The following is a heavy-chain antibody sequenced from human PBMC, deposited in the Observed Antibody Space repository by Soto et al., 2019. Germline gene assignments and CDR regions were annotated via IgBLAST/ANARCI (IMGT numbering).Heavy chain of an antibody. Sequence: GESLKISCAASGFTFSSYWMSWVRQAPGKGLEWVANIKQDGSEKYYVDSVKGRFTISRDNAKNSLYLQMNSLRAEDTAVYYCARDDGSGWYYYWGQGTLVTVSS. V-gene: IGHV3-7*01. CDR2: IKQDGSEK. CDR3: ARDDGSGWYYY. CDR1: GFTFSSYW. D-gene: IGHD6-19*01. J-gene: IGHJ4*02.